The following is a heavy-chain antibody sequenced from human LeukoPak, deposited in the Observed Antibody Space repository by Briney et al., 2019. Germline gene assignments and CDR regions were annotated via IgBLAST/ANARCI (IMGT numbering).Heavy chain of an antibody. CDR3: ARDIAVAGTRYYFGY. CDR1: GYTLTELS. V-gene: IGHV1-24*01. Sequence: ASVKVSCKVSGYTLTELSMHWVRQAPGKGLEWMGGFDPEDGETIYAQKFQGRVTMTRDTSISTAYMELSRLRSDDTAVYYCARDIAVAGTRYYFGYWGQGTLVTVSS. J-gene: IGHJ4*02. D-gene: IGHD6-19*01. CDR2: FDPEDGET.